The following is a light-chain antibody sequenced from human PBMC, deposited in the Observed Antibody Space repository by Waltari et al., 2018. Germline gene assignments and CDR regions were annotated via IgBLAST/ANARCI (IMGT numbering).Light chain of an antibody. CDR2: DVR. Sequence: QSALTQPRSVSGSPGQSVTISCTGTSNDVGGYNFVSWYQHHPGKDPKLIIYDVRRRPSEVPDRCSGSKSDNTASLTISGLQAEDEAEYYCCSFAGTYTWVFGGGTKLTVL. V-gene: IGLV2-11*01. CDR1: SNDVGGYNF. J-gene: IGLJ3*02. CDR3: CSFAGTYTWV.